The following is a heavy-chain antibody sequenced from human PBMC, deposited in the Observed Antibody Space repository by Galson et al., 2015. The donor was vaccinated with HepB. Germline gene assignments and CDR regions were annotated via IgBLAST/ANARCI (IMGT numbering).Heavy chain of an antibody. CDR2: IKSKTDGGTT. Sequence: SLRLSCAASGFTFSNAWMNWVRQAPGKGLEWVGRIKSKTDGGTTDYAAPVKGRFTISRDDSKNTLYLQMNSLKTEDTAVYYCTTRIAVAGETFDYWGQGTLVTVSS. CDR3: TTRIAVAGETFDY. J-gene: IGHJ4*02. D-gene: IGHD6-19*01. CDR1: GFTFSNAW. V-gene: IGHV3-15*07.